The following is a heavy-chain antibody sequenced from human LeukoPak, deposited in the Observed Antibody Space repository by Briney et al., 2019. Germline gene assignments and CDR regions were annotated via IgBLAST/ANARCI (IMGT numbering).Heavy chain of an antibody. CDR2: INPGGGRT. D-gene: IGHD3-3*01. V-gene: IGHV1-46*01. J-gene: IGHJ4*02. Sequence: RASVKVSCKASGYTFTSDYIHWVRQAPGQGLEWLGIINPGGGRTTYGQNFQGRVTMTRDTSTSTVYMELSSLRSEDTAVYYCARGSRFLDYWGQGTLVTVSS. CDR3: ARGSRFLDY. CDR1: GYTFTSDY.